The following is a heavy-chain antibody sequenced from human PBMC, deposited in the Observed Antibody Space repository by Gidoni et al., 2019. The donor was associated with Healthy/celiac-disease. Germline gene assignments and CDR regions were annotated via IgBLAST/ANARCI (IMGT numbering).Heavy chain of an antibody. CDR2: IYHSGST. V-gene: IGHV4-38-2*01. CDR3: ARSRGDYVWGSYRRFDY. J-gene: IGHJ4*02. CDR1: GYSISRGYY. D-gene: IGHD3-16*02. Sequence: QVQLQESGPGLVKPSETLSLTCAVSGYSISRGYYWGWIRQPPGKGLEWIGSIYHSGSTYYNPSLKSRVTISVDTSKNQFSLKLSSVTAADTAVYYCARSRGDYVWGSYRRFDYWGQGTLVTVSS.